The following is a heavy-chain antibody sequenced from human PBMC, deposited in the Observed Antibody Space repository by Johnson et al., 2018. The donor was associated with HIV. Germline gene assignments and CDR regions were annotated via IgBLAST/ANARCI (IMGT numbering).Heavy chain of an antibody. CDR3: AKWSIVGATFSDAFDI. J-gene: IGHJ3*02. Sequence: VQLVESGGGFIQPGGSLRLSCAASGFTVSSNYMSWVRQAPGKGLEWVSVIYSGGSTYYADSVKGRFTISRDNSKNTLYLQMNSLRAEDTAVYYCAKWSIVGATFSDAFDIWGQGTMVTVSS. V-gene: IGHV3-53*01. CDR1: GFTVSSNY. CDR2: IYSGGST. D-gene: IGHD1-26*01.